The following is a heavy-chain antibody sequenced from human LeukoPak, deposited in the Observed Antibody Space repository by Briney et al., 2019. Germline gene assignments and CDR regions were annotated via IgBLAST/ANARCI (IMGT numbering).Heavy chain of an antibody. CDR1: GGSISGGDYY. D-gene: IGHD3-22*01. V-gene: IGHV4-30-4*08. CDR3: ARVGGDYYDSSGYYPPIDP. J-gene: IGHJ5*02. CDR2: IYYSGST. Sequence: PSETLSLTCTVSGGSISGGDYYWSWIRQPPGKGLEWIGYIYYSGSTYYNPSLKSRVTISVDTSKNQFSLKLSSVTAADTAVYYCARVGGDYYDSSGYYPPIDPWGQGTLVTVSS.